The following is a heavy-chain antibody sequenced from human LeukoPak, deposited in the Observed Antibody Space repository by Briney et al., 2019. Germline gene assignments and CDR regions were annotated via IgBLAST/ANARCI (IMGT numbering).Heavy chain of an antibody. J-gene: IGHJ4*02. V-gene: IGHV4-34*01. Sequence: SETLSLTCAVYGGSFSGYFWSWIRQPPGKGLEWIGEVNHSGSTNYNPSLKSRVTISVDTSKNQFSLKLGSVTAADTAVYYCARGIVGATRGLFDYWDQGTLVTVSS. CDR1: GGSFSGYF. D-gene: IGHD1-26*01. CDR2: VNHSGST. CDR3: ARGIVGATRGLFDY.